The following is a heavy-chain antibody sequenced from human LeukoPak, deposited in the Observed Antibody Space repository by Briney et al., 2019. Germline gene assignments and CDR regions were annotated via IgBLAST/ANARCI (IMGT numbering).Heavy chain of an antibody. V-gene: IGHV3-23*01. D-gene: IGHD3-16*02. Sequence: GSLRLSCAASGFTFSSYAMSWVRQAPGKGLEWVSAISGSGGSTYYADSVKGRFTISRDNSKNTLYLQMNSLRAEDTAVYYCAIDYVWGSYRYSCQGLLDYWGQGTLVTVSS. J-gene: IGHJ4*02. CDR1: GFTFSSYA. CDR2: ISGSGGST. CDR3: AIDYVWGSYRYSCQGLLDY.